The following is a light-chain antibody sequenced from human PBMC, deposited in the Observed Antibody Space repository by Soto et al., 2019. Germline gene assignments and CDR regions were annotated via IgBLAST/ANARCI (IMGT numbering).Light chain of an antibody. V-gene: IGKV1-12*01. CDR2: GAS. CDR3: QQGNNFPRT. CDR1: PATGRW. Sequence: DIQMTQSPSSVSASLGYRVTITCRASPATGRWLAWYQQKPGKAPNLLIYGASSLESGVPSRFSGSGSGTDFTLTISSLQPEDFATYYCQQGNNFPRTFGQGTKVEIK. J-gene: IGKJ1*01.